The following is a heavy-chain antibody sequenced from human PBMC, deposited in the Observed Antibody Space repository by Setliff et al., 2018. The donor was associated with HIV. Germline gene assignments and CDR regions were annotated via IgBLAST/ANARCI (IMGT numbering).Heavy chain of an antibody. J-gene: IGHJ1*01. CDR1: GGSISSGSYY. CDR2: IHNGGRT. CDR3: AKHFSNYDFWSGYSSAAYFQE. Sequence: SETLSLTCTVSGGSISSGSYYWGWIRQSPGKGLEWIATIHNGGRTYYNPSLDSRVSSSVDTSKNRFFLRLSSVTAADTAVYYCAKHFSNYDFWSGYSSAAYFQEWGQGTLVTVSS. D-gene: IGHD3-3*01. V-gene: IGHV4-39*01.